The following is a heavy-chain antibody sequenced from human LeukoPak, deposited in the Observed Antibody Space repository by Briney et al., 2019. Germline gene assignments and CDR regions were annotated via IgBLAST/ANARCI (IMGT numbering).Heavy chain of an antibody. CDR2: INPNSGGT. Sequence: ASVKVSYKPSGYTFPDYYMLWVGQAPGQGLEWMGWINPNSGGTNYAQKFQGRVTMTRDTSISTAYMELSRLRSDDTAVYYCASSGYSSGSSNFDYWGRGRLATVSS. D-gene: IGHD6-19*01. V-gene: IGHV1-2*02. CDR3: ASSGYSSGSSNFDY. CDR1: GYTFPDYY. J-gene: IGHJ4*02.